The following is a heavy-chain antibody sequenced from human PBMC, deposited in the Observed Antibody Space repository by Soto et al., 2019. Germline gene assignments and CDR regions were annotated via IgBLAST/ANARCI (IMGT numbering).Heavy chain of an antibody. D-gene: IGHD2-2*01. CDR1: GFTFSSYW. V-gene: IGHV3-7*01. Sequence: GGSLRLSCAASGFTFSSYWMSWVRQAPGKGLEWVANIKQDGSEKYYVDSVKGRFTISRDNAKNSLYLQMNSLRAEDTAVYYCARDFSVGSLGYYYYMDVWGKGTTVTVSS. CDR2: IKQDGSEK. J-gene: IGHJ6*03. CDR3: ARDFSVGSLGYYYYMDV.